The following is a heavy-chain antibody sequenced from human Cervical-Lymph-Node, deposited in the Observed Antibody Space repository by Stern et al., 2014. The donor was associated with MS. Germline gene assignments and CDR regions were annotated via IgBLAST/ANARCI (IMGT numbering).Heavy chain of an antibody. CDR2: ISRTSSTI. V-gene: IGHV3-48*02. CDR3: ARANYDFWSGDSSFQRYYYGMDV. Sequence: EVQLVESGGGLVRPGGSLRLSCAASGFTFRSYSMNWVRQAPGKGLEWVAYISRTSSTIYYADSVKGRFTISRDNAKNSLDLQMNSLRDEDTAVYYCARANYDFWSGDSSFQRYYYGMDVWGQGTTVTASS. CDR1: GFTFRSYS. J-gene: IGHJ6*02. D-gene: IGHD3-3*01.